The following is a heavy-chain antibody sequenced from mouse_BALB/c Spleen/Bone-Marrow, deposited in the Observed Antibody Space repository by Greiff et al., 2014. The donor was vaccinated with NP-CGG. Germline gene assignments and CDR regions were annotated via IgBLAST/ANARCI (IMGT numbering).Heavy chain of an antibody. CDR2: IDTSDSYT. Sequence: QVQLQQSGAELVMPGASVKMSCKASGYTFTDYWMHWVKQRPGQGLEWIGAIDTSDSYTSYNQKFKGKATLTVDESSSTAYMQLGSLTSEDSAVYYCARRGVYYYGSFDYWGQGTTLTVSS. J-gene: IGHJ2*01. CDR3: ARRGVYYYGSFDY. D-gene: IGHD1-1*01. CDR1: GYTFTDYW. V-gene: IGHV1-69*01.